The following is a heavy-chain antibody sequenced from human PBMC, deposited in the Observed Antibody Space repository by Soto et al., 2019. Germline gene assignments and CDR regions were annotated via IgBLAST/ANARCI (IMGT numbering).Heavy chain of an antibody. D-gene: IGHD6-13*01. CDR2: ISSSSSYI. Sequence: AGGSLRLSCAASGFTFSSYSMNWVRQAPGKGLEWVSSISSSSSYIYYADSVKGRFTISRDNAKNSLYLQMNSLRAEDTAVYYCARSSRRPGCIAAAVCRLDAFDIWGQGTMVTVSS. V-gene: IGHV3-21*01. CDR1: GFTFSSYS. CDR3: ARSSRRPGCIAAAVCRLDAFDI. J-gene: IGHJ3*02.